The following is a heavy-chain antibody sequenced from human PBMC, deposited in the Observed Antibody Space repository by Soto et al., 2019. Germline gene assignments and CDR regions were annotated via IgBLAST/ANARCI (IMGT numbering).Heavy chain of an antibody. CDR1: GFTFSSYG. J-gene: IGHJ4*02. CDR3: ATEYYDILTGYLKSGFDY. D-gene: IGHD3-9*01. CDR2: ISYDGSNK. V-gene: IGHV3-30*03. Sequence: HPGGSVRLSCAASGFTFSSYGMHWVRQAPGKGLEWVAFISYDGSNKYFADSVKGRFTISRDNSKNTLYLQMNSLRAEDTAVYYCATEYYDILTGYLKSGFDYWGQGTLVTVSS.